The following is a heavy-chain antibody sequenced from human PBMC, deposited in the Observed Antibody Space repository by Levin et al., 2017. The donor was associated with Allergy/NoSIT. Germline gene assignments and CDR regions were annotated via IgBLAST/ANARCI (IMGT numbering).Heavy chain of an antibody. CDR2: IYYSGST. V-gene: IGHV4-30-4*01. Sequence: PSETLSLTCTVSGGSISSGDYYWSWIRQPPGTGLEWIGYIYYSGSTYYNPSLKSRVTISVDTSKNQFSLKLSSVTAADTAVYYCARETPVYCSGGSCYHLFFDYWGQGTLVTVSS. D-gene: IGHD2-15*01. J-gene: IGHJ4*02. CDR3: ARETPVYCSGGSCYHLFFDY. CDR1: GGSISSGDYY.